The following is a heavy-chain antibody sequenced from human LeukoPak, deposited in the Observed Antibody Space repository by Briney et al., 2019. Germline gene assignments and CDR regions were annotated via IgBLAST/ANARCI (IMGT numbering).Heavy chain of an antibody. Sequence: SETLSLTCTVSGGSISSGSYYWSWIRQPAGKGLEWIGRIYTSGSHNYNPPLKSRVTISVDTSKNQFSLKLSSVTAADTAVYYCARVSGSYRWYFDYWGQGTLVTVSS. J-gene: IGHJ4*02. CDR3: ARVSGSYRWYFDY. V-gene: IGHV4-61*02. D-gene: IGHD1-26*01. CDR2: IYTSGSH. CDR1: GGSISSGSYY.